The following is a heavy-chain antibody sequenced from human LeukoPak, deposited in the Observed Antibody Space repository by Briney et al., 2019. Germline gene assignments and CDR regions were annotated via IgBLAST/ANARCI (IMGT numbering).Heavy chain of an antibody. D-gene: IGHD5-18*01. J-gene: IGHJ1*01. Sequence: GGSLRLSCAASGFTVSSNYMSWVRQAPGKGLEWVSVIYSDGSTYYADSVKGRFTISRDDSKNTLYLQMNSLRVEDTAVYYCARAMRGYSYILEHWGQGTLVTVSS. CDR1: GFTVSSNY. CDR3: ARAMRGYSYILEH. CDR2: IYSDGST. V-gene: IGHV3-53*01.